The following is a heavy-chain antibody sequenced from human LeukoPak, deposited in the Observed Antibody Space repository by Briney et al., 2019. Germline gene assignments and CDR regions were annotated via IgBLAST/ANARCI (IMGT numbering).Heavy chain of an antibody. CDR1: GYSISSGYY. J-gene: IGHJ4*02. CDR2: IYHSGST. V-gene: IGHV4-38-2*01. D-gene: IGHD6-13*01. CDR3: ARLAAAGKFYSDY. Sequence: AETLSLTCAVSGYSISSGYYWGWIRQPPVKGLEWIGSIYHSGSTYYNPSLKSRVTISVDTTKNPFSLKLSSVTYAATAVYYSARLAAAGKFYSDYWGQGTLVTVSS.